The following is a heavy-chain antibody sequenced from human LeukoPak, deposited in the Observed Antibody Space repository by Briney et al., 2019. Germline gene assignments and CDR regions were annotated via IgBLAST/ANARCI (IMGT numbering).Heavy chain of an antibody. V-gene: IGHV4-34*01. Sequence: ASETLSLTCAVYGGSFSGYYWSWIRQPPGKGLEWIGEINHSGSTNYNPSLKSRVTISVDTSKNQFSLKLSSVTAADTAVYYCATSTPHCSSTSCQGGFRSWGQGTLVTVSS. CDR1: GGSFSGYY. J-gene: IGHJ4*02. D-gene: IGHD2-2*01. CDR3: ATSTPHCSSTSCQGGFRS. CDR2: INHSGST.